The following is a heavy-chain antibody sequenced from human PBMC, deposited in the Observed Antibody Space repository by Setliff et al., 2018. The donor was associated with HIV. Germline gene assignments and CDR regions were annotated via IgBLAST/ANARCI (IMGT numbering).Heavy chain of an antibody. CDR1: GDSISSESSF. CDR2: ISHSGNT. D-gene: IGHD1-1*01. CDR3: ARLEDQLGPGWFAP. V-gene: IGHV4-31*03. J-gene: IGHJ5*02. Sequence: SETLSLTCSXSGDSISSESSFWSWVRQYPGKGLELIGYISHSGNTYYTPSLESRITLSVDTSKNQFSLKVNSVTAADTAVYYCARLEDQLGPGWFAPWGQGTLVTVSS.